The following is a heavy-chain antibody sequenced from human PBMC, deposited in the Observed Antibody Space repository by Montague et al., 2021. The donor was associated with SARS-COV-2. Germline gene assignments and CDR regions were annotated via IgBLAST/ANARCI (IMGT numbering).Heavy chain of an antibody. Sequence: TLSLTCTVSGGSISGGGYYWSWIRQHPGKGLEWIGYIYYSGSTYYNPSLKSRVTISVDTSKNQFSLKLSSVTAADTAVYYCARLRSSSNWYFDLWGRGTLVTVSS. J-gene: IGHJ2*01. CDR2: IYYSGST. V-gene: IGHV4-31*03. D-gene: IGHD6-6*01. CDR3: ARLRSSSNWYFDL. CDR1: GGSISGGGYY.